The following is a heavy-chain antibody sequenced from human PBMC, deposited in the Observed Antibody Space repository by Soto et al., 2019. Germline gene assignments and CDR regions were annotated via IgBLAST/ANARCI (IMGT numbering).Heavy chain of an antibody. V-gene: IGHV4-39*01. D-gene: IGHD6-19*01. J-gene: IGHJ6*02. CDR1: GGSISSSSYY. Sequence: PSETLSLTCTVSGGSISSSSYYWGWIRQPPGKGLEWIGSIYYSGSTYYNPSLKSRVTISVDTSKNQFSLKLSSVTAADTAVYYCARGSIAVGANNDMDVWGQGTTVTVS. CDR3: ARGSIAVGANNDMDV. CDR2: IYYSGST.